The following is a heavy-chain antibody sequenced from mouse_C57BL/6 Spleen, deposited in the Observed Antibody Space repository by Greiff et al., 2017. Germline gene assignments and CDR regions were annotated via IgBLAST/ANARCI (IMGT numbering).Heavy chain of an antibody. CDR2: IYPRSGNT. CDR3: ARLVITTVVEDAMDY. CDR1: GYTFTSYG. V-gene: IGHV1-81*01. Sequence: VQLQQSGAELARPGASVKLSCKASGYTFTSYGISWVKQRTGQGLEWIGEIYPRSGNTYYNEKFKGKATLTADKSSSTAYMELRSLTSEDSAVYFCARLVITTVVEDAMDYWGQGTSVTVSS. D-gene: IGHD1-1*01. J-gene: IGHJ4*01.